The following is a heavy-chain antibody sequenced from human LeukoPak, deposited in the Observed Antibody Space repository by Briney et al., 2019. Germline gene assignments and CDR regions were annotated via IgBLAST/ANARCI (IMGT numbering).Heavy chain of an antibody. D-gene: IGHD1-1*01. CDR1: GGSITSGSYY. J-gene: IGHJ4*02. CDR3: ATGRRHLIYDY. V-gene: IGHV4-39*01. Sequence: PSETLSLTCTVSGGSITSGSYYWGWLRQPPGKGLEWIGQMYYSGSTYYNPPLKGRVSISVDTSRNQFSLKLSSVAAADTAVYYCATGRRHLIYDYWGQGTLVTVS. CDR2: MYYSGST.